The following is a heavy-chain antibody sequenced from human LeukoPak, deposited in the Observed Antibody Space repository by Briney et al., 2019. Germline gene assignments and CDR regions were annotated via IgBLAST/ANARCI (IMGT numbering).Heavy chain of an antibody. Sequence: PGGSLRLSCAASGFTFSRNWMSWVRQAPGKGLEWVANIKEDGSEKYFVDSVKGRFTISRDNAKKSLYLQMNSLRAEDTAVYYCARGKYYHDSSGYYYFDYWGQGTLVTVSS. CDR3: ARGKYYHDSSGYYYFDY. CDR1: GFTFSRNW. V-gene: IGHV3-7*04. J-gene: IGHJ4*02. CDR2: IKEDGSEK. D-gene: IGHD3-22*01.